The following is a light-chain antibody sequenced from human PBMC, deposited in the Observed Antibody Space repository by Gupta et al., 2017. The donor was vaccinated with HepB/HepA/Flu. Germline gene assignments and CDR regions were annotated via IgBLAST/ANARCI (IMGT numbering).Light chain of an antibody. J-gene: IGKJ1*01. Sequence: AIQMTQSPSSLSASVGDRVTITCRASQGIRNDLGWYQQKPGKAPKLLIYAASTLQTGVPWRFSGSGPGTEFTLTINSLQPEDFATYYCLHDYNYPRTFGQGTKGEIK. CDR2: AAS. CDR1: QGIRND. V-gene: IGKV1-6*01. CDR3: LHDYNYPRT.